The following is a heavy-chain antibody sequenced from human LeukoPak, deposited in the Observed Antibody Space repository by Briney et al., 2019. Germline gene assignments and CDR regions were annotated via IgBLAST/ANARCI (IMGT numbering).Heavy chain of an antibody. V-gene: IGHV4-34*01. Sequence: PSETLSLTCAVYGGSFSGYYWSWIRQPPGKGLEWIGEINHSGGTNYNPSLKSRVTISVDTSKNQFSLKLSSVTAADTAVYYCARESGIVGDYDYWGQGTLVTVSS. CDR3: ARESGIVGDYDY. CDR1: GGSFSGYY. J-gene: IGHJ4*02. D-gene: IGHD1-26*01. CDR2: INHSGGT.